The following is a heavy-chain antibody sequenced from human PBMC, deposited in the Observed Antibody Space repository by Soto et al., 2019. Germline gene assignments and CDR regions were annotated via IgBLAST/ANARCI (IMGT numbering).Heavy chain of an antibody. CDR1: GGTFSSYA. J-gene: IGHJ5*02. CDR2: IIPIFGTA. D-gene: IGHD1-1*01. V-gene: IGHV1-69*13. Sequence: SVKVSCKASGGTFSSYAISWVRQAPGQGLEWMGGIIPIFGTANYAQKFQGRVTITADESTSTAYMELSSLRSEDTAVYYCAIPTNEENNWFDPWGQGTRVTVSS. CDR3: AIPTNEENNWFDP.